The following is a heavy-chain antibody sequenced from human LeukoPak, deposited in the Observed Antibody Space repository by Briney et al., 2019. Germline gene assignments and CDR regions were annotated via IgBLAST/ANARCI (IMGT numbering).Heavy chain of an antibody. Sequence: SQTLSLTCTVSGGSISSGGYYWSWIRQHPGKGLEWIGYLYYSGSTYYNPSLKSRVTISVDTSKNQFSLKLSSVTAADTAVYYCARVGYSYGSDYWGQGTLVTVSS. CDR2: LYYSGST. J-gene: IGHJ4*02. CDR3: ARVGYSYGSDY. CDR1: GGSISSGGYY. D-gene: IGHD5-18*01. V-gene: IGHV4-31*03.